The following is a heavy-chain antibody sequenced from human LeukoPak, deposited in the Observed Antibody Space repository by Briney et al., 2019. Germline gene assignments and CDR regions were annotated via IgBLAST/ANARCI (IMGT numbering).Heavy chain of an antibody. CDR3: ARHGDSGYDYLWEFDY. CDR2: IYPDDPDT. Sequence: GESLKISCKTSGYSFTTYWIGWVRQMPGTGLEWVGAIYPDDPDTRYSPSFQGQVTISADKSISTAYLQWSSLKASDTAMYYCARHGDSGYDYLWEFDYWGQGTLVTVSS. D-gene: IGHD5-12*01. CDR1: GYSFTTYW. J-gene: IGHJ4*02. V-gene: IGHV5-51*01.